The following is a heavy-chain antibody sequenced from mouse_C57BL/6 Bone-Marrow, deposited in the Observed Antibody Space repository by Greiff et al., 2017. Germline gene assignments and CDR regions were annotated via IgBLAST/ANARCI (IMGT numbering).Heavy chain of an antibody. J-gene: IGHJ1*03. CDR1: GFTFSSYG. V-gene: IGHV5-6*01. Sequence: EVNVVESGGDLVKPGGSLKLSCAASGFTFSSYGMSWVRQTPDKRLEWVATISSGGSYTYYPDSVKGRFTISRDNAKNTLYLQMSSLKSEDTAMYYCARKIVTRYFDVWGTGTTVTVSS. CDR2: ISSGGSYT. CDR3: ARKIVTRYFDV. D-gene: IGHD2-5*01.